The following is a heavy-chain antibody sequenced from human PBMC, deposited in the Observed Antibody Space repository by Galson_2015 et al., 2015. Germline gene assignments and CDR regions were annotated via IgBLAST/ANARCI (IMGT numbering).Heavy chain of an antibody. J-gene: IGHJ4*02. V-gene: IGHV3-30*03. CDR2: ISYDGSNK. D-gene: IGHD1-26*01. CDR3: ARERVGATKALDY. CDR1: GFTFSSYG. Sequence: SLRLSCAASGFTFSSYGMHWVRQAPGKGLEWVAVISYDGSNKYYADSVKGRFTISRDNSKNTLYLQMNSLRAEDTAVYYCARERVGATKALDYWGQGTLVTVSS.